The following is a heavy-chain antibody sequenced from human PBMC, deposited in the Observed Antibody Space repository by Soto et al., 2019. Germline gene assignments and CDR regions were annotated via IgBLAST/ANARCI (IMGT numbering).Heavy chain of an antibody. Sequence: QVQLRESGPGLVKTSGTLSLTCVVSGGSISSTNWWTGVRQPPGKGLEWIGEIYHSGSPTYSPSFRGRATISLDTSNDQFSLRLRSVTAADTAVYYCATLPPRIVVALLPIPTWGEGILVTVSS. D-gene: IGHD2-21*01. CDR3: ATLPPRIVVALLPIPT. CDR1: GGSISSTNW. V-gene: IGHV4-4*02. J-gene: IGHJ5*02. CDR2: IYHSGSP.